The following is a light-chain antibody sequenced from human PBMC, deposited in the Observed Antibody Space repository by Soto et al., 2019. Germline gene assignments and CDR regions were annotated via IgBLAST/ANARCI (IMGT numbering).Light chain of an antibody. V-gene: IGKV3-11*01. Sequence: ELVLTQSPATLSLSPGERATLSCRASQSLSSYLAWYQQKPGQAPRLLIYDASTRATGIPARFSGSGSGTDFTLTISSLEPEDFALYYCQQHNNWPLTFGPGTKLDIK. J-gene: IGKJ3*01. CDR1: QSLSSY. CDR2: DAS. CDR3: QQHNNWPLT.